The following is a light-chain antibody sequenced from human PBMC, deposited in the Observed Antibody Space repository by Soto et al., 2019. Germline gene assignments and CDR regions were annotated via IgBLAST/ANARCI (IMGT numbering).Light chain of an antibody. CDR1: QNVLYTSNNKNQ. CDR2: WAS. V-gene: IGKV4-1*01. CDR3: HQYHNPPYT. J-gene: IGKJ2*01. Sequence: DIVMTQSPDSLAVSLGERATINCKSSQNVLYTSNNKNQLSWYQQKPGQPPKLLIYWASIRESGVPDRFSGSGSGTTFTLNIISLPAEDVAVYYCHQYHNPPYTFGKGTKLEGK.